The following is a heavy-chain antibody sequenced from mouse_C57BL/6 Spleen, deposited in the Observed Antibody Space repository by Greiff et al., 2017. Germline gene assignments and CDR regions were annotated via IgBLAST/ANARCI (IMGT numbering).Heavy chain of an antibody. D-gene: IGHD2-4*01. V-gene: IGHV1-26*01. CDR3: ARSTDYYFDY. CDR1: GYTFTDYY. CDR2: INPNNGGT. J-gene: IGHJ2*01. Sequence: VQLQQSGPELVKPGASVKISCKASGYTFTDYYMNWVKQSHGKSLEWIGDINPNNGGTSYNQKFKGKVTLTVDKSSSTAYMELRSLTSEDSAVYYCARSTDYYFDYWGQGTTLTVSS.